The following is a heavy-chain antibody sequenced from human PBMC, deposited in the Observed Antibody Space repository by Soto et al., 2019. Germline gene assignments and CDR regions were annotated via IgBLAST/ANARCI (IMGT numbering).Heavy chain of an antibody. J-gene: IGHJ4*02. CDR3: AHGTYFDWPNAFDD. Sequence: ESGPTLVNPTQTLTLTCTFSGFSLSTSGVGVGWIRQPPGKALEWLVLIYWDDDKRYSPSLKSRLTITKDTSKNQVVLTMTNMDPVDTATYYCAHGTYFDWPNAFDDWGQGTLVNVSS. V-gene: IGHV2-5*02. CDR2: IYWDDDK. D-gene: IGHD3-9*01. CDR1: GFSLSTSGVG.